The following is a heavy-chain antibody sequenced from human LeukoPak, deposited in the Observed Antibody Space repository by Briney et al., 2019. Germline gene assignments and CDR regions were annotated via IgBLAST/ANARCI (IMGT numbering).Heavy chain of an antibody. Sequence: SETLSLTCTVSGGSISSGGYYWSWIRQHPGKGLEWIGYIYYSGSTYYNPSLKSRVTISVDTSKNQFSLKLSSVTAADTAVYYCATGGSLDNYYGMDVWGQGTTVTVSS. D-gene: IGHD3-10*01. CDR1: GGSISSGGYY. V-gene: IGHV4-31*03. J-gene: IGHJ6*02. CDR3: ATGGSLDNYYGMDV. CDR2: IYYSGST.